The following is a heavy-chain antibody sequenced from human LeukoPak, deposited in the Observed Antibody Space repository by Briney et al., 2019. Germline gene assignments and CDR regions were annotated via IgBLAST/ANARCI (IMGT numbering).Heavy chain of an antibody. CDR1: GFTFSSYA. V-gene: IGHV3-23*01. J-gene: IGHJ4*02. CDR2: ISGSGDST. D-gene: IGHD3-3*01. Sequence: GGSLRLSCAASGFTFSSYAMSWVRQAPGKGLEWVSAISGSGDSTYYADSVKGRFTISRDNSKNTLYLQMNSLRAEDTAVYYCATMGYDFWSGPDYWGQGTLVTVSS. CDR3: ATMGYDFWSGPDY.